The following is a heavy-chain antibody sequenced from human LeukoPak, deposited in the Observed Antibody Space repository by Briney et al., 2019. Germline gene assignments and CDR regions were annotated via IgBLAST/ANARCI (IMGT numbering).Heavy chain of an antibody. J-gene: IGHJ4*02. V-gene: IGHV4-4*07. CDR2: IYADGST. CDR3: ARYYYDSSGYYYKHY. CDR1: GGSISRHY. D-gene: IGHD3-22*01. Sequence: PSETLSLTCTVSGGSISRHYWSWIRQSAGKGLEWIGRIYADGSTTYNPSLQSRVTMSADTSRNQLSLKLTSVTAADTAVYYCARYYYDSSGYYYKHYWGQGTPVTVSS.